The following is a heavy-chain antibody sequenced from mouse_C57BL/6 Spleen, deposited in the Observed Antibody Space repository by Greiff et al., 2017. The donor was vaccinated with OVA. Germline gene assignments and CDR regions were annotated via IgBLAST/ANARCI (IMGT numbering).Heavy chain of an antibody. D-gene: IGHD1-1*01. J-gene: IGHJ1*03. V-gene: IGHV5-4*03. Sequence: DVMLVESGGGLVKPGGSLKLSCAASGFTFSSYAMSWVRQTPEKRLEWVATISDGGSYTYYPDNVKGRFTISRDNAKNNLYLQMNHLKSEDTAMYYCARNYYGSSPRYFDVWGTGTTVTVSS. CDR3: ARNYYGSSPRYFDV. CDR1: GFTFSSYA. CDR2: ISDGGSYT.